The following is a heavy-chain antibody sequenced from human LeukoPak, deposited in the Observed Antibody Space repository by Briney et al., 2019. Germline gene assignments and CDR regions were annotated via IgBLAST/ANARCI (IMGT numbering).Heavy chain of an antibody. CDR1: GGSFSGYY. CDR3: ARPTIFGVVTAFDI. V-gene: IGHV4-34*01. D-gene: IGHD3-3*01. CDR2: INHSGST. J-gene: IGHJ3*02. Sequence: SETLSLTCAAYGGSFSGYYWSWIRQPPGKGLEWIGEINHSGSTNYNPSLKSRVTISVDTSKNQFSLKLSSVTAADTAVYYCARPTIFGVVTAFDIWGQGTMVTVSS.